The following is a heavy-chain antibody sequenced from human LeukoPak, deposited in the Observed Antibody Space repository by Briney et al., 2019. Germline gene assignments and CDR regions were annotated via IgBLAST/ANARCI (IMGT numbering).Heavy chain of an antibody. Sequence: GGSLRLSCAATGFTFSSFSMHWVRQAPGKGLEWVAVTSYVGSNKYYADSVKGRFTISRDNSKNTLYLQMNSLRTEDTAVYYCAKGRVGANGYYYYGMDVWGQGTTVTVSS. CDR1: GFTFSSFS. CDR3: AKGRVGANGYYYYGMDV. J-gene: IGHJ6*02. CDR2: TSYVGSNK. V-gene: IGHV3-30*18. D-gene: IGHD1-26*01.